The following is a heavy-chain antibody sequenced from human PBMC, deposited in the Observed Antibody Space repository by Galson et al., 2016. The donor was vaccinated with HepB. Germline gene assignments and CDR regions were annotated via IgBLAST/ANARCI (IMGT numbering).Heavy chain of an antibody. D-gene: IGHD3-9*01. CDR3: ARGTDIWTGYSDHFSAAFDV. Sequence: SLRLSCAVSGFTFSSYWMHWVRQAPGKGLEWVAVISNDGGTQYYVDSVRGRFTISRDNSKNTLYLQMNSLRDEDTAMYYCARGTDIWTGYSDHFSAAFDVWGQGTMVTVSS. V-gene: IGHV3-30-3*01. J-gene: IGHJ3*01. CDR2: ISNDGGTQ. CDR1: GFTFSSYW.